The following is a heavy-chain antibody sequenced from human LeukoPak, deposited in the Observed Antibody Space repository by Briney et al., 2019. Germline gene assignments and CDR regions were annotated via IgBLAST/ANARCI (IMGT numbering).Heavy chain of an antibody. J-gene: IGHJ5*02. D-gene: IGHD6-13*01. CDR2: ISSSSSYI. V-gene: IGHV3-21*01. CDR3: ARKAGNSSRNWFDP. CDR1: GFTFSSYS. Sequence: GGSLRLSCAASGFTFSSYSMNWVRQAPGKGLEWVSSISSSSSYIYYADSVKGRFTISRDNAKNSLYLQMNSLRAEDTAVYYCARKAGNSSRNWFDPWGQGTLVTVSS.